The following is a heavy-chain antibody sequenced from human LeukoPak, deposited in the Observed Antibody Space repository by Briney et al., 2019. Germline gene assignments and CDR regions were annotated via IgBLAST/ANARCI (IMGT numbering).Heavy chain of an antibody. J-gene: IGHJ6*03. CDR3: ARTVIVVVTPINYYYYYMDV. Sequence: SDTLSLTCAVYGGSFSGYYWSCIRQPPGKGLECIVEINHSGRTNYNPSLKSRVTISVDTSKNQFSLKLSSVTAADTAVYYCARTVIVVVTPINYYYYYMDVWGKGTTVTVSS. CDR2: INHSGRT. CDR1: GGSFSGYY. D-gene: IGHD3-22*01. V-gene: IGHV4-34*01.